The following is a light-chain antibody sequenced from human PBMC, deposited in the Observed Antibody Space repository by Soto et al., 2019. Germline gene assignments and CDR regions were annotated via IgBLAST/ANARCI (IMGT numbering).Light chain of an antibody. CDR2: GAS. J-gene: IGKJ1*01. CDR3: QQYSNWPPVT. Sequence: EIVMTQSPATLSVSPGERATLSCRASQSISTSLAWYQHKPGQAPRLLISGASTRATGIPARFSGSGSGTEFTLTISSLQSEDFVVYYCQQYSNWPPVTFGQGTKVEIK. V-gene: IGKV3-15*01. CDR1: QSISTS.